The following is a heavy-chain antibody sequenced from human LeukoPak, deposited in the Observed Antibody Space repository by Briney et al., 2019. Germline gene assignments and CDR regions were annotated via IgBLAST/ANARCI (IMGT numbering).Heavy chain of an antibody. D-gene: IGHD4-17*01. CDR3: ARGSIYGDWDDY. V-gene: IGHV1-69*04. CDR2: IIPILGIA. J-gene: IGHJ4*02. CDR1: GGTFSIYA. Sequence: ASVNVSCKASGGTFSIYAISWVRQAPGQGLEWMGRIIPILGIANYAQKFQGRVTITADKSTSTAYMELSSLRSEDTAVYYCARGSIYGDWDDYWGQGTLVTASS.